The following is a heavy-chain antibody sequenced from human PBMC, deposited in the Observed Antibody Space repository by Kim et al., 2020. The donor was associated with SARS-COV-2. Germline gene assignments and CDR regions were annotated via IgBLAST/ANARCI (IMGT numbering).Heavy chain of an antibody. D-gene: IGHD3-10*01. CDR3: ASPSPNDNYYYGSGSYQTYYGMDV. CDR1: GYTFTSYG. J-gene: IGHJ6*02. CDR2: ISAYNGNT. V-gene: IGHV1-18*01. Sequence: ASVKVSCKASGYTFTSYGISWVRQAPGQGLEWMGWISAYNGNTNYAQKLQGRVTMTTDTSTSTAYMELRSLRSDDTAVYYCASPSPNDNYYYGSGSYQTYYGMDVWGQGTTVTVSS.